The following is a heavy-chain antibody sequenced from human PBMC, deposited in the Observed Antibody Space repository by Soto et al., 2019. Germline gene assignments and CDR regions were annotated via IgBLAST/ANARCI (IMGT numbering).Heavy chain of an antibody. D-gene: IGHD2-2*01. CDR3: ARTYIVVVPAQQTNHFDY. CDR2: IDWDDDK. V-gene: IGHV2-70*11. CDR1: GFSLSTSGMC. Sequence: SGPTLVKPTQTLTLTCTFSGFSLSTSGMCVSWIRQPPGKALEWLARIDWDDDKYYSTSLKTRLTISKDTSKNQVVLTMTNMDPVDTATYYCARTYIVVVPAQQTNHFDYWGQGTLVTVSS. J-gene: IGHJ4*02.